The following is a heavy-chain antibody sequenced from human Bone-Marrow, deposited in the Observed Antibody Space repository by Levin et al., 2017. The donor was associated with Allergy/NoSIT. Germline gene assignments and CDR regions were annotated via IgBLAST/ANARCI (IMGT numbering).Heavy chain of an antibody. CDR2: IYYSGST. Sequence: SETLSLTCTVSGGSISSGGYYWSWIRQHPGKGLEWIGYIYYSGSTYYNPSLKSRVTISVDTSKNQFSLKLSSVTAADTAVYYCARAGGAFWSGYNLYYYDYMDVWGKGTTVTVSS. D-gene: IGHD3-3*01. V-gene: IGHV4-31*03. CDR1: GGSISSGGYY. CDR3: ARAGGAFWSGYNLYYYDYMDV. J-gene: IGHJ6*03.